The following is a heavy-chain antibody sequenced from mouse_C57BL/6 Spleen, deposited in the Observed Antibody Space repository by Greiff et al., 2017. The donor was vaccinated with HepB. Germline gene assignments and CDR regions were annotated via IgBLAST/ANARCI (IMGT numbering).Heavy chain of an antibody. D-gene: IGHD2-4*01. CDR3: AKGGDYGYAMDY. V-gene: IGHV5-4*03. CDR2: ISDGGSYT. Sequence: EVKLVESGGGLVKPGGSLKLSCAASGFTFSSYAMSWVRQTPEKRLEWVATISDGGSYTYYPDNVKGRFTISRDNAKNNLYLQMSHLKSEDTAMYYCAKGGDYGYAMDYWGQGTSVTVSS. CDR1: GFTFSSYA. J-gene: IGHJ4*01.